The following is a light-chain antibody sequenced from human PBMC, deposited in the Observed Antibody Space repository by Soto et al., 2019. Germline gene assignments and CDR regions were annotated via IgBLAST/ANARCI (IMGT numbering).Light chain of an antibody. Sequence: EILMTQSPLTLSVSPGEGATLSCRASQNINSNLAWYQQRPGQAPRVLIYGASSRASGIQDRFSGSGSGTDFNLTINRLESDDFAVYYCQQYKDWPPLTFGGGTRVESK. J-gene: IGKJ4*01. V-gene: IGKV3D-15*01. CDR1: QNINSN. CDR2: GAS. CDR3: QQYKDWPPLT.